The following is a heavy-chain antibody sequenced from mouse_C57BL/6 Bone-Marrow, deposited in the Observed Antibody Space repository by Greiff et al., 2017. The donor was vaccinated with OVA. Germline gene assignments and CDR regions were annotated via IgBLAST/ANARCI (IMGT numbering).Heavy chain of an antibody. J-gene: IGHJ2*01. Sequence: QVQLKESGPELVKPGASVKISCMASGYAFSSSWMNWVKQRPGQGLEWIGRIYPGDGDTNYNGKFKGKATLTADKSSSTAYMQLSSLTSEDSAVYFCARGYSNYKNWGQGTTLTVSS. CDR2: IYPGDGDT. CDR1: GYAFSSSW. CDR3: ARGYSNYKN. V-gene: IGHV1-82*01. D-gene: IGHD2-5*01.